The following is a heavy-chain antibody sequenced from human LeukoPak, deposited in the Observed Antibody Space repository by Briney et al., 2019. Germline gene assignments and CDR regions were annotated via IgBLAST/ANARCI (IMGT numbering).Heavy chain of an antibody. CDR2: INHSGST. Sequence: SETLSLTCAVYGGSFSGYYWSWIRQPPGKGLEWIGEINHSGSTNYNPSLKRRVTISVDTSMNQFSLKLSSVTAADTAVYYCARGPTAVAGWKYFDLWGRGTLVTVSS. CDR1: GGSFSGYY. J-gene: IGHJ2*01. V-gene: IGHV4-34*01. CDR3: ARGPTAVAGWKYFDL. D-gene: IGHD6-19*01.